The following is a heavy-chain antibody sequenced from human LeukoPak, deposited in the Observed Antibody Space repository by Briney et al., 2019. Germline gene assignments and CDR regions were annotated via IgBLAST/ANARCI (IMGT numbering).Heavy chain of an antibody. CDR2: ISGSGGST. V-gene: IGHV3-23*01. D-gene: IGHD2-15*01. CDR3: AKDTDVVVPEYFQY. J-gene: IGHJ1*01. CDR1: GFIVSNNY. Sequence: PGGSLRLSCAASGFIVSNNYMNWVRQAPGKGLEWVSAISGSGGSTYYADSVKGRFTVSRDNSENTLFLQMNSLRAEDTAIYYCAKDTDVVVPEYFQYWGQGTLVTVSS.